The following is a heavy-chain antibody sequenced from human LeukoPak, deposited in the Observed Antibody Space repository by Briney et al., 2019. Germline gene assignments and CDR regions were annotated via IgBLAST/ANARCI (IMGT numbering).Heavy chain of an antibody. CDR2: IYTSGST. CDR1: GGSISSGSCY. V-gene: IGHV4-61*02. D-gene: IGHD6-13*01. Sequence: SQTLSLTCTVSGGSISSGSCYWSWIRQPAGKGLEWIGRIYTSGSTNYNPSLKSRATISVDTSKNQFSLKLSSVTAADTAVYYCARTIAAAGTVFDYWGQGTLVTVSS. CDR3: ARTIAAAGTVFDY. J-gene: IGHJ4*02.